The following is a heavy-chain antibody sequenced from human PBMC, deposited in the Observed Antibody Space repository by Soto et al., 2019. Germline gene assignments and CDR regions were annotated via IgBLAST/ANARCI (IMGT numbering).Heavy chain of an antibody. CDR3: ARGQPGYSSGWYEVGWFDP. V-gene: IGHV1-69*13. CDR2: IIPIFGTA. Sequence: PSVKVSCKASGGTFSIYAISWVRQAPGQGLEWMGGIIPIFGTANYAQKFQGRVTITADESTSTAYMELSSLRSEDTAVYYCARGQPGYSSGWYEVGWFDPWGQGTLVTVSS. D-gene: IGHD6-19*01. CDR1: GGTFSIYA. J-gene: IGHJ5*02.